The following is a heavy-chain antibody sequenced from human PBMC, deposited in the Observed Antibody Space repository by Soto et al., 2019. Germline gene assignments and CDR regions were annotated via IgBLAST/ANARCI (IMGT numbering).Heavy chain of an antibody. CDR2: ISSSSSTI. D-gene: IGHD5-18*01. CDR1: GFTFRSYS. V-gene: IGHV3-48*02. CDR3: ARGQQLWSYYYGMDV. J-gene: IGHJ6*02. Sequence: PGGSLRLSCAASGFTFRSYSMNWVRQAPGKGLEWVPYISSSSSTIYYADSVKGRFTISRDNAKNSLYLQMNSLRDEETAVYYCARGQQLWSYYYGMDVWGQGTTVTVSS.